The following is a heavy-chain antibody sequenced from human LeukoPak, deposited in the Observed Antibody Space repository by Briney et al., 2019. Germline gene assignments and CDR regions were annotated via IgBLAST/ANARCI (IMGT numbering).Heavy chain of an antibody. Sequence: GGSLRLSCAASGFTFDDYAMHWVRQAPGKGLEWVSGISWNSGSIGYADSVKGRFTITRDNAKNSLYLQMNSLRAEGTALYYCAKAAWGYGDFDYGMDVWGQGTTVTVSS. V-gene: IGHV3-9*01. D-gene: IGHD4-17*01. CDR1: GFTFDDYA. CDR2: ISWNSGSI. CDR3: AKAAWGYGDFDYGMDV. J-gene: IGHJ6*02.